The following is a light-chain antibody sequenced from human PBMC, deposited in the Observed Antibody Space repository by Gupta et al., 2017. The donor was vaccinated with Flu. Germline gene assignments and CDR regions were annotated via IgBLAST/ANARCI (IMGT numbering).Light chain of an antibody. CDR3: QQYGSSPRT. J-gene: IGKJ5*01. CDR2: GES. Sequence: EIVVRQSQGTLSLSPGERATLACRASQSVSSGYFAWYQQKPCQAPKVLIYGESIRATGIPDRFSGSGSGTDFTLTISRLEPEDFAVYYCQQYGSSPRTFGQGTRLE. V-gene: IGKV3-20*01. CDR1: QSVSSGY.